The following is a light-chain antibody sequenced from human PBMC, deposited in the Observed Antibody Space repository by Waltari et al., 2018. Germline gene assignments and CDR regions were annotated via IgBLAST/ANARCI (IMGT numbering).Light chain of an antibody. J-gene: IGKJ1*01. Sequence: EIVMTQCLATLSVSLEERAPLSCRARQSVTSNLARYQQKPGQAPRLLIFCASTRATAIPARFSGSGSGTEFTLTISSLQSEDFAVYYCLQYNDWPPWTFGQGTKVEIK. V-gene: IGKV3-15*01. CDR3: LQYNDWPPWT. CDR1: QSVTSN. CDR2: CAS.